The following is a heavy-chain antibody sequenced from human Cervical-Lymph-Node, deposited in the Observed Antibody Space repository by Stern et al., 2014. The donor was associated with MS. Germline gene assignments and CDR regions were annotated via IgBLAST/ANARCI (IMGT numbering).Heavy chain of an antibody. CDR3: ARQGCATTSCHTIDS. J-gene: IGHJ4*02. CDR1: GYSFTNSW. D-gene: IGHD2-2*02. V-gene: IGHV5-51*01. CDR2: ISPVDSET. Sequence: EVQLVESGAEVKKPGQSLKISCKGSGYSFTNSWIGWVRQMPGKGLELMGIISPVDSETRYSPSFQAQVPISVDKSITTAYVQWTSLEASDTAMYYCARQGCATTSCHTIDSGGQGTLITVSS.